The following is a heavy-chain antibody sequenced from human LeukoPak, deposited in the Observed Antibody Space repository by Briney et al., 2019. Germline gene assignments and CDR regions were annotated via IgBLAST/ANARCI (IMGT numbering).Heavy chain of an antibody. CDR2: ISSSGSTI. V-gene: IGHV3-48*03. Sequence: GGSLRLSCAASGFTFSSYEMNWVRQAPGKGLEWVSYISSSGSTIYYADSVKGRFTIPRDNAKNSLYLQMNSLRAEDTAVYYCARSTYYYDSSGFNYAAFDIWGQGTMVTVSS. J-gene: IGHJ3*02. CDR1: GFTFSSYE. CDR3: ARSTYYYDSSGFNYAAFDI. D-gene: IGHD3-22*01.